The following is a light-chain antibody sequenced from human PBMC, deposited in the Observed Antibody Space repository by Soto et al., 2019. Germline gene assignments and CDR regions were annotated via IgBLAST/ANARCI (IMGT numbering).Light chain of an antibody. CDR1: QSVSSNY. V-gene: IGKV3-20*01. Sequence: EIVLTQSPGTLSLSPGERATLSCRASQSVSSNYLAWYQQKPGQAPGLLIHGAYRRATGIPDRFSGSGSGTDFTLTISRLEPEDFAVYYWHQYGTSPWTFGQGTKVEIK. CDR3: HQYGTSPWT. CDR2: GAY. J-gene: IGKJ1*01.